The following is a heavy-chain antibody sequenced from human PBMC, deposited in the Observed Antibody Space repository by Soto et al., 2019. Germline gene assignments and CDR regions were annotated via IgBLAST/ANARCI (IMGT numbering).Heavy chain of an antibody. D-gene: IGHD3-10*01. CDR3: ARVVRGVISWFDP. CDR1: GYTFTSYA. V-gene: IGHV1-3*01. J-gene: IGHJ5*02. Sequence: ASVKVSCKASGYTFTSYAMHWVLQAPGQRLEWMGWINAGNGNTKYSQKFQGRVTITRDTSASTAYMELSSLRSEDTAVYYCARVVRGVISWFDPWGQGTLVTVSS. CDR2: INAGNGNT.